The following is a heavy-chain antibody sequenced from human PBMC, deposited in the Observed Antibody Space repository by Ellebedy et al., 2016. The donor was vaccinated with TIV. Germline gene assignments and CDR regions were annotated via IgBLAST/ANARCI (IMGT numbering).Heavy chain of an antibody. CDR1: GYTFTTYD. J-gene: IGHJ2*01. D-gene: IGHD5-24*01. CDR2: MNPNNGNT. Sequence: ASVKVSXXASGYTFTTYDINWVRQATGQGLEWMGWMNPNNGNTGYAQKFQGRVTMTRNTSISTAYMELCSLRSEDTAIYYCAKDHGSRENWYFDLWGRGTLVTVSS. CDR3: AKDHGSRENWYFDL. V-gene: IGHV1-8*01.